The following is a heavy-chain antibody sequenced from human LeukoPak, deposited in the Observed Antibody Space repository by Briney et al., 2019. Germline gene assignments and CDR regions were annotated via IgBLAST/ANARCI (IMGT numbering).Heavy chain of an antibody. J-gene: IGHJ4*02. CDR1: RFTFSSYA. CDR3: AKDQGVVVIPDFDY. Sequence: GGSLRLSCAASRFTFSSYAMSWVRQAPGKGLEWVSAISGSGGSTYYADSVKGRFTISRDNSKNTLYLQMNSLRAEDTAVYYCAKDQGVVVIPDFDYWGQGTLVTVSS. CDR2: ISGSGGST. D-gene: IGHD3-22*01. V-gene: IGHV3-23*01.